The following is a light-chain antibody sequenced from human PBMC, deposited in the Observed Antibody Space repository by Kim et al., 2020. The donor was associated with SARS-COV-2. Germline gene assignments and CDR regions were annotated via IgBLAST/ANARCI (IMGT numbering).Light chain of an antibody. V-gene: IGLV1-40*01. CDR3: QSYDSSLSGV. Sequence: GVPISRPARSPNIGASYVVHWYQQLPGTAPKLLIYGNRNRPSGVPDRFSGSKSGTSASLAITGLQAEDEADYYCQSYDSSLSGVFGTGTKVTVL. CDR2: GNR. CDR1: SPNIGASYV. J-gene: IGLJ1*01.